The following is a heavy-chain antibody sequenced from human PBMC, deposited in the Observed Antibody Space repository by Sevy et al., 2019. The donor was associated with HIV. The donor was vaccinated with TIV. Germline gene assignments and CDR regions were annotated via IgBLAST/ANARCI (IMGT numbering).Heavy chain of an antibody. Sequence: GGSLRLSCSASGFTFSSYAMHWVRQAPGKGLEYVSAISSNGGSTYYADSVKGRFTISRDNSKNTLYLQMSSLRAEDTAVDYCVKPPYDFWSGYYNTAYFDYWGQGTLVTVSS. V-gene: IGHV3-64D*06. CDR1: GFTFSSYA. CDR2: ISSNGGST. J-gene: IGHJ4*02. D-gene: IGHD3-3*01. CDR3: VKPPYDFWSGYYNTAYFDY.